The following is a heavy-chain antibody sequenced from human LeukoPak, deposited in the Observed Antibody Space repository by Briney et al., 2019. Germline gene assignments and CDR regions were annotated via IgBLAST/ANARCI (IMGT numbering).Heavy chain of an antibody. Sequence: ASVKVSCKASGYTFTGYYMHWVRQAPGQGLEWMGWINPKSGGTKYAQKFQGGVTMTRDTSITTAYMELSRLRSDDTAVYYCARVQGYGDYFDYWGQGTLLTVSS. D-gene: IGHD4-17*01. CDR3: ARVQGYGDYFDY. V-gene: IGHV1-2*02. CDR1: GYTFTGYY. J-gene: IGHJ4*02. CDR2: INPKSGGT.